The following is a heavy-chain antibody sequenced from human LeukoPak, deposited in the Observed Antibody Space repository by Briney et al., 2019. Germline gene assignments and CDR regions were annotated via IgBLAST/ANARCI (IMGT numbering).Heavy chain of an antibody. J-gene: IGHJ4*02. CDR3: ARDDGYSYGTLDY. V-gene: IGHV4-39*07. Sequence: KPSETLSLTCTVSGGSISSSSYYWGWIRQPPGKGLEWIGSIYYSGSTYYNPSLKSRVTISVDTSKNQFSLKLSSVTAADTAVYYCARDDGYSYGTLDYWGQGTLVTVSS. CDR2: IYYSGST. D-gene: IGHD5-18*01. CDR1: GGSISSSSYY.